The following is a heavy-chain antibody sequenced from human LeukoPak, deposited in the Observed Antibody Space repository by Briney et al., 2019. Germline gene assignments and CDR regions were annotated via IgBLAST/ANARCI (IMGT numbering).Heavy chain of an antibody. V-gene: IGHV3-21*01. D-gene: IGHD3-22*01. CDR2: ITTVSTYI. CDR1: GFTFSTYS. Sequence: PGGSLRLSCAASGFTFSTYSMTWVRQAPGKGLEWVSSITTVSTYIFYADSVKGRFTVSRDNAKNSLYLHMNSLRAEDTAVYFCARDNYDSSGYYHDPHFDLWGQGTLVTVSS. J-gene: IGHJ4*02. CDR3: ARDNYDSSGYYHDPHFDL.